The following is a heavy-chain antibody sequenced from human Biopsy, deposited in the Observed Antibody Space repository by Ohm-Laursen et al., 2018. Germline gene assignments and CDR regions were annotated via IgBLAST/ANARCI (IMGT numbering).Heavy chain of an antibody. CDR2: IGPNSGAT. J-gene: IGHJ3*02. V-gene: IGHV1-2*02. CDR1: GYTFTVYF. D-gene: IGHD3-10*01. CDR3: ARDRMVTIITLVRADTFDI. Sequence: ESSVKVSCKVSGYTFTVYFIHWVRQSPGQGLEWMGWIGPNSGATNYAQKFQGRVTMTSDTSISTAYIELRRLISDDTAVYFCARDRMVTIITLVRADTFDIWGQGTLVSVSS.